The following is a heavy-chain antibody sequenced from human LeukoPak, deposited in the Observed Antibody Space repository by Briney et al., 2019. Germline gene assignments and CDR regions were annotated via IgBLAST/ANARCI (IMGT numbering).Heavy chain of an antibody. CDR2: INPNSGGT. D-gene: IGHD6-13*01. CDR3: ASVGSSWYTDY. V-gene: IGHV1-2*02. J-gene: IGHJ4*02. Sequence: GASVKVSCKASGYTFTSYDINWVRQATGQGLEWMGWINPNSGGTNYAQKFQGRVTMTRDTSISTAYMELSRLRSDDTAVYYCASVGSSWYTDYWGQGTLVTVSS. CDR1: GYTFTSYD.